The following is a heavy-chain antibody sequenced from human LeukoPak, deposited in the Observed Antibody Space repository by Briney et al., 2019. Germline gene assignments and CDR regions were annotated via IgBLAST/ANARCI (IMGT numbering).Heavy chain of an antibody. CDR2: VNCDNENT. CDR3: TRGPFLNGNAYNWFDP. J-gene: IGHJ5*02. Sequence: ASVKVSCKTSGYTFTSFDINWVRHTTGHGPEWMGWVNCDNENTRYSRKFQGRVAITRDTSTRTVYLELNNLSSDDTAMYYCTRGPFLNGNAYNWFDPWGQGTLVTVSS. V-gene: IGHV1-8*03. CDR1: GYTFTSFD. D-gene: IGHD1-20*01.